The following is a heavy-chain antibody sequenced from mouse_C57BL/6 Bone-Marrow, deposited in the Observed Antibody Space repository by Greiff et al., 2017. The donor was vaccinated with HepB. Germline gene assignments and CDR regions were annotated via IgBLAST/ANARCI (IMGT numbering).Heavy chain of an antibody. Sequence: EVKLMESGGGLVKPGGSLKLSCAASGFTFSDYGMHWVRQAPEKGLEWVAYISSGSSTIYYADTVKGRFTISRDNAKNTLFLQMTSLRSEDTAMYYCARGTVVAEYYFDYWGQGTTLTVSS. CDR2: ISSGSSTI. J-gene: IGHJ2*01. D-gene: IGHD1-1*01. CDR3: ARGTVVAEYYFDY. V-gene: IGHV5-17*01. CDR1: GFTFSDYG.